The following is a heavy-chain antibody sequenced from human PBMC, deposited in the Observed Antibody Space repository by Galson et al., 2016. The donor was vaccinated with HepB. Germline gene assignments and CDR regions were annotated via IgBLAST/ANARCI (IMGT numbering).Heavy chain of an antibody. D-gene: IGHD3-10*01. V-gene: IGHV3-21*01. Sequence: SLRLSCAASGFTFSSNTMNWVRQAPGKGLEWVSSITSSSSNIYYADSVKGRFTTSRDNAKNSLYLQMNSLRVDDSAIYYCARGSGSGSSRFRFYFYMDLWGQGTTVTVSS. CDR2: ITSSSSNI. CDR3: ARGSGSGSSRFRFYFYMDL. J-gene: IGHJ6*03. CDR1: GFTFSSNT.